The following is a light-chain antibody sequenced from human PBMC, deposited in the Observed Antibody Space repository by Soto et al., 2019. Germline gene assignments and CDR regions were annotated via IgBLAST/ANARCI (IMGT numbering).Light chain of an antibody. CDR2: AAS. CDR1: QSISSY. Sequence: DIQMTQFPSSLSASVGDRVTITCPASQSISSYLNWYQQKPGKAPKLLIYAASSLQSGVPSRFSGSGSGTDFTLTISSLQPEDFATYYCQQSYSTPLTFGGGTKVEIK. J-gene: IGKJ4*01. V-gene: IGKV1-39*01. CDR3: QQSYSTPLT.